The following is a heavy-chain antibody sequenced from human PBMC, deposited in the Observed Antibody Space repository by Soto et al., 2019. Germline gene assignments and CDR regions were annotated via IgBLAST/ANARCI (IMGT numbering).Heavy chain of an antibody. CDR3: ARDRVKTPTTVTAFDY. Sequence: LRLSCAASGFTFSSYSMNWVRQAPGKGLEWVSYISSSSSTIYYADSVKGRFTISRDNAKNSLYLQMNSLRAEDTAVYYCARDRVKTPTTVTAFDYWGQGTLVTVSS. V-gene: IGHV3-48*01. D-gene: IGHD4-17*01. CDR1: GFTFSSYS. CDR2: ISSSSSTI. J-gene: IGHJ4*02.